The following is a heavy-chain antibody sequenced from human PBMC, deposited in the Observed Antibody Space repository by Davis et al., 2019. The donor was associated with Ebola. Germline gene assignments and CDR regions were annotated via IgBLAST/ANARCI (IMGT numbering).Heavy chain of an antibody. Sequence: GESLKISCAASGFTFSGSAMHWVRQASGKGLEWVGRIRSKANSYATAYAASVKGRFTISRDDSKNTAYLQMNSLKTEDTAVYYCSRILYYGMDVWGQGTTVTVSS. CDR3: SRILYYGMDV. J-gene: IGHJ6*02. CDR1: GFTFSGSA. V-gene: IGHV3-73*01. CDR2: IRSKANSYAT.